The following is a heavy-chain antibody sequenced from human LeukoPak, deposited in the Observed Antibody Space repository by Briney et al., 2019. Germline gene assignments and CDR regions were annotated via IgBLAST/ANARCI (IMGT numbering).Heavy chain of an antibody. CDR2: INHSGST. J-gene: IGHJ4*02. CDR3: ARAGPSPPYYFDY. V-gene: IGHV4-34*01. Sequence: SETLSLTCAVYGGSFSGYYWSWIRHPPRKGLEWIGEINHSGSTNYNPSLKSRVTISVDTSKNQFSLKLSSVTAADTAVYYCARAGPSPPYYFDYWGQGTLVTVSS. CDR1: GGSFSGYY.